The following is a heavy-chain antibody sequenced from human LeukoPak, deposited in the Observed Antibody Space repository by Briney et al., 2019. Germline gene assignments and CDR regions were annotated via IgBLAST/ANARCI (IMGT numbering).Heavy chain of an antibody. D-gene: IGHD3-22*01. CDR2: ISSSSGFI. CDR3: ARDRSQGWDTSGYYPDAFNI. Sequence: GGSLRLSCAASGFTFTTYTLNWVRQAPGKGLEWVSSISSSSGFIYYADSVKGRFTICRDNAKNSLYLKMNSLRAEDTAVYYCARDRSQGWDTSGYYPDAFNIWGQGATVTVSS. CDR1: GFTFTTYT. J-gene: IGHJ3*02. V-gene: IGHV3-21*01.